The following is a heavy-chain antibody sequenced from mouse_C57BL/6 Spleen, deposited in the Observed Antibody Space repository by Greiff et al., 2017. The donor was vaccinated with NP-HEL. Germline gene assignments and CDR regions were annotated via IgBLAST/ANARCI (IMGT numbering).Heavy chain of an antibody. CDR1: GYTFTDYN. V-gene: IGHV1-22*01. CDR3: ARRGTGPYAMDY. Sequence: VQLKESGPELVKPGASVKMSCKASGYTFTDYNMHWVKQSHGKSLEWIGYINPNNGGTSYNQKFKGKATLTVNKSSSTAYMELRSLTSEDSAVYYCARRGTGPYAMDYWGQGTSVTVSS. CDR2: INPNNGGT. D-gene: IGHD4-1*01. J-gene: IGHJ4*01.